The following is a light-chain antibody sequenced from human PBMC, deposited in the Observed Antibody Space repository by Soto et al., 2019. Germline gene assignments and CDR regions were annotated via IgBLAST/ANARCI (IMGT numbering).Light chain of an antibody. CDR2: GAS. V-gene: IGKV3-20*01. CDR1: QSISSSY. Sequence: EIVLTQSPGTLSLSPGDRATLSCRASQSISSSYLAWYQQKPGQAPRLRIYGASSGTTGIPDRFSGSGSGTDFTLTISRLEPEDFAVYYCQQYGRSPWTFGQGTKGEVK. J-gene: IGKJ1*01. CDR3: QQYGRSPWT.